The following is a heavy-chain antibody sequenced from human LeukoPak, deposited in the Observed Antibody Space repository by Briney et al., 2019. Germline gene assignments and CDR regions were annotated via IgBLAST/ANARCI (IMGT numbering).Heavy chain of an antibody. Sequence: GGSLRLSCAASGVTVSNNYMNRVRQAPGKGLEWVSLIYSGGSTYYADSVKGRFTISRGNSKNTLYLQMNSLRAEDTAVYYCARDPPAVATNTYGWGQGTLVTVSS. V-gene: IGHV3-66*01. CDR2: IYSGGST. D-gene: IGHD6-13*01. CDR1: GVTVSNNY. J-gene: IGHJ4*02. CDR3: ARDPPAVATNTYG.